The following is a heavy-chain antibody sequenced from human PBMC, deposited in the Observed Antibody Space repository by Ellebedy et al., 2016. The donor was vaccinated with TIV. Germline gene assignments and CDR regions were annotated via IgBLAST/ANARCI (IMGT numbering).Heavy chain of an antibody. CDR3: VKGGVRGAQSYFDY. J-gene: IGHJ4*02. V-gene: IGHV3-48*01. CDR2: ISSSSSTI. D-gene: IGHD3-10*01. CDR1: GFTFSSYS. Sequence: GESLKISXAASGFTFSSYSMNWVRQAPGKGLEWVSYISSSSSTIYYADSVKGRFTISRDNAKNSLYLQMSSLRAEDTAVYYCVKGGVRGAQSYFDYWGQGTLVTVSS.